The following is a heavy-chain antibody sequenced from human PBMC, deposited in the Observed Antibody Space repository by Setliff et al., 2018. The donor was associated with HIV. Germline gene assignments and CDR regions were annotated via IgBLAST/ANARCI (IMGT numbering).Heavy chain of an antibody. CDR3: ATCLAPNQPPSNYDSSGSDSFDI. J-gene: IGHJ3*02. CDR1: GYTFTYRY. D-gene: IGHD3-22*01. CDR2: ITPFNGNT. Sequence: SVKVSCKASGYTFTYRYLHWVRQAPGQALEWMGWITPFNGNTNYAQKFQDRVTITRDRSMSTAYMELSSLRSEDTAMYYCATCLAPNQPPSNYDSSGSDSFDIWGQGTMVTVSS. V-gene: IGHV1-45*02.